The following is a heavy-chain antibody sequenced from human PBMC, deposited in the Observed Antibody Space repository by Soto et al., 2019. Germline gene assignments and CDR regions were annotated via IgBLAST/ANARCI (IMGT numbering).Heavy chain of an antibody. CDR2: ISSYNGNT. CDR1: GYTFTSYG. J-gene: IGHJ5*02. Sequence: ASVKVSCKASGYTFTSYGISWVRQAPGQGLEWMGWISSYNGNTNYAQKVQGRVTMATDSSTSTTYMELRSLRSDDTAVYHCARGPRYCSSTSCFSGVTWFDPWGQGTLVTV. V-gene: IGHV1-18*04. D-gene: IGHD2-2*01. CDR3: ARGPRYCSSTSCFSGVTWFDP.